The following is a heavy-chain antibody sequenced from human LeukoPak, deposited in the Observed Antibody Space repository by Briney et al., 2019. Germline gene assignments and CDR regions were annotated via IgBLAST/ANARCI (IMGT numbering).Heavy chain of an antibody. CDR2: IIPIFGTA. CDR3: ARPGDYGAEGDAFDI. D-gene: IGHD4-17*01. CDR1: GGTFSSYA. V-gene: IGHV1-69*06. J-gene: IGHJ3*02. Sequence: SVTVSCKASGGTFSSYAISWVRQAPGQGLEWMGGIIPIFGTANYAQKFQGRVTITADKSTSTAYMELSSLRSEDTAVYYCARPGDYGAEGDAFDIWGQGTMVTVSS.